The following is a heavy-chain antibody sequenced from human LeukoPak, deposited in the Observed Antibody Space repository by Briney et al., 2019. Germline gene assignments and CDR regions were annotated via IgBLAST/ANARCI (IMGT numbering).Heavy chain of an antibody. V-gene: IGHV4-59*08. CDR3: ASRDTAMDY. CDR1: GGSISSYC. D-gene: IGHD5-18*01. J-gene: IGHJ4*02. Sequence: SETLSLTCTVSGGSISSYCWNWIRQPPGKGLEWIGYIYYSGSTNYNPSLKSRVTISVDTSKNQFSLKLSSVTAADTAVYYCASRDTAMDYWGQGTLVTVSS. CDR2: IYYSGST.